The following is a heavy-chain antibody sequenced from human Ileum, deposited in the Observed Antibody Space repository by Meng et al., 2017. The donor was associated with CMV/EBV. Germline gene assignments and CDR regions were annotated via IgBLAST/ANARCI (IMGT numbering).Heavy chain of an antibody. D-gene: IGHD1-26*01. V-gene: IGHV3-23*01. CDR3: AKDVRLGGNYGWFDP. CDR1: GLTFSIDA. Sequence: SGLTFSIDAVSCVRQAPGKGLEWVRGMRGHGGSPYDAVSVKCRFTISRDYSESTLYLQLNSLRAECTAVYHCAKDVRLGGNYGWFDPWGQGTLVTVSS. CDR2: MRGHGGSP. J-gene: IGHJ5*02.